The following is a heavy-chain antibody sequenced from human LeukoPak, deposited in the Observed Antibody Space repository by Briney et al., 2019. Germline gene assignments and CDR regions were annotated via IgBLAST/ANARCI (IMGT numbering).Heavy chain of an antibody. Sequence: PGGSLRLSCSASGFTFKSYTMAWVRQAPGKGLEWVAFIRYDGSNKYYADSVKGRFTISRDNSKNTLYLQMNSLRAEDTAVYYCARYSSSNDAFDIWGQGTMVTVSS. CDR1: GFTFKSYT. D-gene: IGHD6-19*01. CDR2: IRYDGSNK. CDR3: ARYSSSNDAFDI. V-gene: IGHV3-30*04. J-gene: IGHJ3*02.